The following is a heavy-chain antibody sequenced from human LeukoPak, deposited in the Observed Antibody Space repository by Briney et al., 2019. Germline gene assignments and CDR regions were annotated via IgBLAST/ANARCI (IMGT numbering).Heavy chain of an antibody. D-gene: IGHD6-19*01. CDR2: ISYDGSNK. Sequence: GGSLRLSCAASGFTFSSYGMHWVRQAPGKGLEWVAVISYDGSNKYYADSVKGRFTISRDNSKNTLYLQMNSLRAEDTAVYYCANPGRYSSGWVFPPSFDYWGQGTLVTVSS. J-gene: IGHJ4*02. V-gene: IGHV3-30*18. CDR3: ANPGRYSSGWVFPPSFDY. CDR1: GFTFSSYG.